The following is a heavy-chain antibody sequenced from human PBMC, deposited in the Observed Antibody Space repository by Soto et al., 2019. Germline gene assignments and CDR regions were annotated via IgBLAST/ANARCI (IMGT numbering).Heavy chain of an antibody. CDR3: AKDASNTYYDFRDWFDP. V-gene: IGHV3-23*01. J-gene: IGHJ5*02. CDR2: ISGSGGST. CDR1: GFTFSSYA. Sequence: VSLRLSCAASGFTFSSYAMSWVRQAPGKGLEWVSAISGSGGSTYYADSVKGRFTISRDNSKNTLYLQMNSLRAEDTAVYYCAKDASNTYYDFRDWFDPWGQGTLVTVSS. D-gene: IGHD3-3*01.